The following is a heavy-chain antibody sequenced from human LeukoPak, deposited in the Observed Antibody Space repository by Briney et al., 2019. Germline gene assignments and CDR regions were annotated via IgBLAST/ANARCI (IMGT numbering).Heavy chain of an antibody. J-gene: IGHJ4*02. CDR2: IYHSGST. CDR1: GGSISSFY. CDR3: ARGQRVDY. Sequence: SETLSLTCTVSGGSISSFYWSWIRQPPGKGLEWIGAIYHSGSTFYNPSLKSRVTISVDTSENQFSLKLASMTAADTAVYYCARGQRVDYWGQGTLVTVSS. V-gene: IGHV4-59*08.